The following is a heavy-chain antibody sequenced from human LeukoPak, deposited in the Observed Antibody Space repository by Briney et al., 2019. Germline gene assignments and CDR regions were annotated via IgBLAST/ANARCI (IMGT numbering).Heavy chain of an antibody. Sequence: GGSLRLSCAASGFTFSSYWMSWVRQAPGKGLEWVANIKQDGSEKYYVDSVKGRFTISRDNAKNSLYLQMNSLRAEDTAVCFCSKDDYYVSSGDPNWFDPWGEGTVVTVSS. V-gene: IGHV3-7*01. CDR1: GFTFSSYW. D-gene: IGHD3-22*01. CDR3: SKDDYYVSSGDPNWFDP. CDR2: IKQDGSEK. J-gene: IGHJ5*02.